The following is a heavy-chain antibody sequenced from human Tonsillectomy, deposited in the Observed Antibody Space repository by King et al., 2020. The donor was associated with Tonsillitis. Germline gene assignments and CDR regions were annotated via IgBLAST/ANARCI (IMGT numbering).Heavy chain of an antibody. CDR1: GFTVSSNY. Sequence: VQLVESGGGLVQPGGSLRLSCAASGFTVSSNYMSWVRQAPGKGLEWVSVIYSGGSTYYADSVKGRFTISRDNSMNTLYLQMNSLRAEDTAVYYCASSWWPAKDYYYYYYMDVWGKGTTVTVSS. CDR2: IYSGGST. V-gene: IGHV3-66*01. D-gene: IGHD2-8*02. CDR3: ASSWWPAKDYYYYYYMDV. J-gene: IGHJ6*03.